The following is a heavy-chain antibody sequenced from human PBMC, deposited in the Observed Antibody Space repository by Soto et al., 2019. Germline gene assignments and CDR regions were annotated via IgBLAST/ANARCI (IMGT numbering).Heavy chain of an antibody. D-gene: IGHD5-12*01. CDR1: GGSISSGGYY. Sequence: TLSLTCTVSGGSISSGGYYWSWIRQHPGKGLEWIGYIYYSGSTYYNPSLKSRVTISVDTSKNQFSLKLSSVTAADTAVYYCARDPGGYSGYDSYYGLDGWGQGPKVTVSS. CDR2: IYYSGST. CDR3: ARDPGGYSGYDSYYGLDG. V-gene: IGHV4-31*03. J-gene: IGHJ6*02.